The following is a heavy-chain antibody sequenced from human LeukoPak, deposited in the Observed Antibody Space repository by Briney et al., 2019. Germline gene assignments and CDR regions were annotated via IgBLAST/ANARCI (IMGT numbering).Heavy chain of an antibody. CDR3: ARDHEYYYYGMDV. J-gene: IGHJ6*02. V-gene: IGHV1-2*02. Sequence: ASVKVSCKASGYTFTGYYMHWVRQAPGQGLEWMGWINPNSGGTNYAQKFQGRVTMTRDTSISTAYMELSRLRSDDTAVYYCARDHEYYYYGMDVWGQGTTVTVSS. CDR1: GYTFTGYY. CDR2: INPNSGGT.